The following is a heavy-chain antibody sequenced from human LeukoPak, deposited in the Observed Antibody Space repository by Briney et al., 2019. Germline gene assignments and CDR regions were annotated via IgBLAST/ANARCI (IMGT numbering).Heavy chain of an antibody. D-gene: IGHD2/OR15-2a*01. CDR1: GFSFSSFW. J-gene: IGHJ4*02. CDR3: ARGGTRSPID. V-gene: IGHV3-7*01. Sequence: GGSLRLSCGASGFSFSSFWMIWLSQAPEKGLEWVANIKEDGSATYYVDSVKGRFTISRDNAKNSLYLQMNSLRAEDTAIYYCARGGTRSPIDWGPGTLVTVSS. CDR2: IKEDGSAT.